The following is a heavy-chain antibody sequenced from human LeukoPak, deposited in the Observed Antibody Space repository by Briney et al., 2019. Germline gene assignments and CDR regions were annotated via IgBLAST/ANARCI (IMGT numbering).Heavy chain of an antibody. D-gene: IGHD4-17*01. CDR2: ITGGHYAT. CDR3: TKDPNGDYIGAFDP. J-gene: IGHJ5*02. V-gene: IGHV3-23*01. CDR1: GFSFSSFA. Sequence: GGSLRLSCAASGFSFSSFAMTWVRQAPGKGLEWVSSITGGHYATYNTDSVKGRFTISRDNAKNTLYLQMNSLRADDTAIYYRTKDPNGDYIGAFDPWGQGTLVTVSS.